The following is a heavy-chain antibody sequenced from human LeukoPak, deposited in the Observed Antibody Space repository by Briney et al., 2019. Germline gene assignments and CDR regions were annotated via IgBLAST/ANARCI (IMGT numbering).Heavy chain of an antibody. Sequence: GGSLRLSCEASGFTFGSFAMSWVRQAPGKGLEWVSGISGSGYYTYYADSVKGRFTISRDNSKNTLYIEMNSLRAEDTALYFCAKDGSGGDYQFYFYMDVWGKGTTVTVSS. D-gene: IGHD2-2*01. J-gene: IGHJ6*03. CDR3: AKDGSGGDYQFYFYMDV. CDR1: GFTFGSFA. CDR2: ISGSGYYT. V-gene: IGHV3-23*01.